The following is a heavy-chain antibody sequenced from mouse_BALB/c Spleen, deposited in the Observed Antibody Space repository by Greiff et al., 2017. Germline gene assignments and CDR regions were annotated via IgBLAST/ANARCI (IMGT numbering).Heavy chain of an antibody. CDR1: GFSLTGYA. Sequence: VQLQQSGPGLVAPSQSLSITCTVSGFSLTGYAVNWVRQPPGKGLEWLGMIWGDGSTDYNSALKSRLSISTDNSKSQVFLQLNSLQTDDTARYYCARGRENGYPYAMDYWGQGTSVTVSS. D-gene: IGHD2-2*01. J-gene: IGHJ4*01. V-gene: IGHV2-6-7*01. CDR3: ARGRENGYPYAMDY. CDR2: IWGDGST.